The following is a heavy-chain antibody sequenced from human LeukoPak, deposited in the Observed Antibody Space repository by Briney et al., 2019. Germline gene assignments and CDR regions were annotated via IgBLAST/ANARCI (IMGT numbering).Heavy chain of an antibody. CDR3: ARPYCSGGRCYYYDGMDV. CDR2: ISACSYST. D-gene: IGHD2-15*01. Sequence: GGSLRLSCAASGFTFSSYAMTWVRQAPGKGLEYVSTISACSYSTYYADSVRGRFTISRDNSKNTLYLQINSLRAEDTAVYYCARPYCSGGRCYYYDGMDVWGQGTTVTVSS. CDR1: GFTFSSYA. V-gene: IGHV3-23*01. J-gene: IGHJ6*02.